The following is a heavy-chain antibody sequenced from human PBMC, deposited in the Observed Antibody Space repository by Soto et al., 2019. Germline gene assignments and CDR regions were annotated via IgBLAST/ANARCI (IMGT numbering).Heavy chain of an antibody. Sequence: QVRLVESGGGVVQPGRSLRLSCAASGFTFSKYGFHWVRQAPGKGLEWVAVIVNDGSEKYHADSVEGRFTISRDNSKDTLFLQMNSLRAEDTAVYYCARDDAFQNENGFDIWGQGTMVTVSS. CDR2: IVNDGSEK. CDR3: ARDDAFQNENGFDI. V-gene: IGHV3-33*01. D-gene: IGHD1-1*01. J-gene: IGHJ3*02. CDR1: GFTFSKYG.